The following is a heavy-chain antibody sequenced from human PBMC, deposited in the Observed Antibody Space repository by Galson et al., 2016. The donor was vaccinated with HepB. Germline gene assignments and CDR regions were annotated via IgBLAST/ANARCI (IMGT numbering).Heavy chain of an antibody. D-gene: IGHD3-10*01. J-gene: IGHJ4*02. Sequence: SLRLSCAASGFTFGDYWMTWVRQAPGRGLERVANIKQDGSEKYYVDSVKGRFTISRDNAKNSLYLQMNSLRAEDTAVYYCARHHGSGSYWDYFDYWGQGTLVTVSS. CDR3: ARHHGSGSYWDYFDY. V-gene: IGHV3-7*03. CDR2: IKQDGSEK. CDR1: GFTFGDYW.